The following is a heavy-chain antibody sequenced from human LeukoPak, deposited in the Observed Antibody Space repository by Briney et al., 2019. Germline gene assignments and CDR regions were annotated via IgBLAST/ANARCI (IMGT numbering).Heavy chain of an antibody. J-gene: IGHJ4*02. CDR3: ATVRTTWYVEN. Sequence: PGGSLRLSCAASGFTFSSYAMSWVRQAPGKGLEWVSGISGTGGSTYYADSVRGRFTISRDNSKNTLYLQMNSLRAEDTAVYYCATVRTTWYVENWGQGTLVTVSS. D-gene: IGHD1-26*01. CDR2: ISGTGGST. V-gene: IGHV3-23*01. CDR1: GFTFSSYA.